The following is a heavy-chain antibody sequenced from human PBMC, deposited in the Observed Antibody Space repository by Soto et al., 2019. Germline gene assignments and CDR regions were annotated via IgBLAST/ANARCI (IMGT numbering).Heavy chain of an antibody. CDR2: INSDGSST. J-gene: IGHJ4*02. CDR1: GFTFSSYW. V-gene: IGHV3-74*01. Sequence: EVQLVESGGGLVQPGGSLRLSCAASGFTFSSYWMHWVRQAPGKGLVWVSRINSDGSSTSYADSVKGRFTISRDNAKNKLYMQMNSRRVEDTAVYYCARDLNNYGSGSYRDYWGQGTLVTVSS. D-gene: IGHD3-10*01. CDR3: ARDLNNYGSGSYRDY.